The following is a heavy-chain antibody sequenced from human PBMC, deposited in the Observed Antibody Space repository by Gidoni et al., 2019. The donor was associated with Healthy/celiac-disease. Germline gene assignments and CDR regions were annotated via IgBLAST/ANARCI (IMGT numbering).Heavy chain of an antibody. CDR3: ARHFRPKNRHTFGGVIVPYNWFDP. D-gene: IGHD3-16*02. J-gene: IGHJ5*02. CDR1: GGSISSSSYY. V-gene: IGHV4-39*01. Sequence: QLQLQESGPGLVKPSETLSLTCTVSGGSISSSSYYWGWIRQPPGKELEWIGSIYYSGSTYYNPSLKSRVTISVDTSKNQFSLKLSSVTAADTAVYYCARHFRPKNRHTFGGVIVPYNWFDPWGQGTLVTVSS. CDR2: IYYSGST.